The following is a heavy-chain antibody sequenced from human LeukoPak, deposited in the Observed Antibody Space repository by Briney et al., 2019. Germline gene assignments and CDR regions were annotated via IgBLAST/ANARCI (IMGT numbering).Heavy chain of an antibody. CDR1: GFTFSSSG. CDR2: ISYDGSTE. V-gene: IGHV3-30*18. Sequence: GRSLRLSCAASGFTFSSSGMHWVRQAPGKGLEWVALISYDGSTEYYADSVKGRFTISRDNSKNTLYLQMNSLRAEDTAVYYCAKSVVLVRGVIPDKGQSGFDYWGQGTLVTVSS. CDR3: AKSVVLVRGVIPDKGQSGFDY. D-gene: IGHD3-10*01. J-gene: IGHJ4*02.